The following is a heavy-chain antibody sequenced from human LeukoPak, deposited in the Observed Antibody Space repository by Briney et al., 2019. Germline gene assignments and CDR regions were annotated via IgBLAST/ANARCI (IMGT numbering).Heavy chain of an antibody. CDR2: MNPNSGNT. CDR3: ARGGPNYDFWSGPPKDFDY. J-gene: IGHJ4*02. CDR1: GYTFTSYD. D-gene: IGHD3-3*01. Sequence: ASVKVSCKASGYTFTSYDINWVRQATGQGLEWMGWMNPNSGNTGYAQKFQGRVTITRNTSISTAYMELSSLRSEDTAVYYCARGGPNYDFWSGPPKDFDYWGQGTLVTVSS. V-gene: IGHV1-8*03.